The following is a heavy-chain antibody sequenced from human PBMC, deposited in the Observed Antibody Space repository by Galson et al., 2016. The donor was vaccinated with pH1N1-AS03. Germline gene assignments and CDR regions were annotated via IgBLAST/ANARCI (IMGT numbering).Heavy chain of an antibody. CDR1: GYRFSTYY. D-gene: IGHD2-21*02. J-gene: IGHJ6*02. V-gene: IGHV5-51*01. CDR2: FHPGDSDT. Sequence: QSGAEVKKPGESLNISCQGSGYRFSTYYIAWVRQMPGKGLEWMGIFHPGDSDTKYHPSFQGLVTMSADKSTNAAYLHWISLKASDTAIYYCARHSQCTRGDCYSAYFYALAVWGRGTAVTVS. CDR3: ARHSQCTRGDCYSAYFYALAV.